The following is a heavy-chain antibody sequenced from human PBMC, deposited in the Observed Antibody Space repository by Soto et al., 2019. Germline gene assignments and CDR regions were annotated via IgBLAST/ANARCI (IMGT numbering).Heavy chain of an antibody. V-gene: IGHV4-31*03. D-gene: IGHD3-3*01. J-gene: IGHJ6*02. CDR2: IYYSGST. CDR1: GGSISSGGYY. Sequence: PSETLSLTCTVSGGSISSGGYYWSWIRQHPGKGLEWIGYIYYSGSTYYNPSLKSRVTISVDTSKNQFSLKLSSVTAADTAVCYCARVQSYDFSYGMDVWGQGTTVTVSS. CDR3: ARVQSYDFSYGMDV.